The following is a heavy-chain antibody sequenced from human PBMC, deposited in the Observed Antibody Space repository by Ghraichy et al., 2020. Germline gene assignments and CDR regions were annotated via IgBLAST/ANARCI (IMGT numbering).Heavy chain of an antibody. V-gene: IGHV1-24*01. D-gene: IGHD1-20*01. Sequence: ASVKVSCKVSEYALTELSIHWVRQAPGKGLEWMGGFDPEDGETIYAQKFQGRVTMTEDTSTDTAYMELSSPRSEDTAVYYCATQKYNWNYFDGWGQGTLVTVSS. CDR3: ATQKYNWNYFDG. CDR2: FDPEDGET. CDR1: EYALTELS. J-gene: IGHJ4*02.